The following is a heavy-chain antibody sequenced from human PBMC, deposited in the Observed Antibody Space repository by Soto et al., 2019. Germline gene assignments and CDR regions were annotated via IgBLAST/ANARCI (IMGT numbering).Heavy chain of an antibody. D-gene: IGHD2-2*01. CDR3: AKVIDAADCSSTSCSNGFDM. CDR1: GFTFSTYA. Sequence: QVQLVESGGGVVQPGRSLRLSCAASGFTFSTYAMHWVRQAPGKGLEWVALTSYEGSNKYYAESVKGRFTISRDNSKNTLYLQMNSLRAEDTAVYYCAKVIDAADCSSTSCSNGFDMWGQGTMVTVSS. CDR2: TSYEGSNK. J-gene: IGHJ3*02. V-gene: IGHV3-30*18.